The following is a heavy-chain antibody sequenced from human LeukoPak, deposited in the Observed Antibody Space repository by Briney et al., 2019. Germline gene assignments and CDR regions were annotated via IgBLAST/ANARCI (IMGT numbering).Heavy chain of an antibody. Sequence: ASVKVSCKASGYTFTSYGISWVRQAPGQGLEWMGWISAYNGNTNYAQKLQGRVTMTTDTSTSTAYMELRSLRSDDTAVYYRARDRESYCSSTSCSNWFDPWGQGTLVTVSS. CDR3: ARDRESYCSSTSCSNWFDP. D-gene: IGHD2-2*01. J-gene: IGHJ5*02. CDR2: ISAYNGNT. CDR1: GYTFTSYG. V-gene: IGHV1-18*01.